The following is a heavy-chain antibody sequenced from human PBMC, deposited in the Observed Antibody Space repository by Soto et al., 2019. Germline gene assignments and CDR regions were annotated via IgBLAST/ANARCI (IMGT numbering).Heavy chain of an antibody. J-gene: IGHJ6*02. D-gene: IGHD3-10*01. CDR2: ISGSGGST. V-gene: IGHV3-23*01. CDR1: GFTFSSYA. CDR3: AKWITMVRGPIGGPSAYYYYGMDV. Sequence: GGSLRLSCAASGFTFSSYAMSWVRQAPGKGLEWVSAISGSGGSTYYADSVKVRFTISRDNSKNTLYLQMNSLRAEDTAVYYCAKWITMVRGPIGGPSAYYYYGMDVWGQGTTVTVSS.